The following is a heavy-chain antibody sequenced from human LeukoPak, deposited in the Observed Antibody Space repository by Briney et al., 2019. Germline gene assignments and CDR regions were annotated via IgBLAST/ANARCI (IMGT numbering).Heavy chain of an antibody. CDR2: IYWNNDN. CDR3: ASSRYDILTGHYNFDY. CDR1: GFSLSTRGVG. Sequence: SDPTLVKPTQTLTLTCTFSGFSLSTRGVGVGWIRQPPGKAPEWLALIYWNNDNRYSPSLKSRLTITKDTSKNQVVLTMTNMDPVDTATYYCASSRYDILTGHYNFDYWGQGTLVTVSS. J-gene: IGHJ4*02. D-gene: IGHD3-9*01. V-gene: IGHV2-5*01.